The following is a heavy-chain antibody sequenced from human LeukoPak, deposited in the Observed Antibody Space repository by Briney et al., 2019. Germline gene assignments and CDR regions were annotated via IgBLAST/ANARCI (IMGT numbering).Heavy chain of an antibody. J-gene: IGHJ4*02. D-gene: IGHD5-24*01. CDR2: XDPEDGET. CDR3: ATWEMATKIRGYYFDY. V-gene: IGHV1-24*01. Sequence: ASVKVSCKVSGYTLTEXSMHWVRQAPGKGLXXMGGXDPEDGETIYAQKFQGRVTMTEDTSTDTAYMELSSLRSEDTAVYYCATWEMATKIRGYYFDYWGQGTLVTVSS. CDR1: GYTLTEXS.